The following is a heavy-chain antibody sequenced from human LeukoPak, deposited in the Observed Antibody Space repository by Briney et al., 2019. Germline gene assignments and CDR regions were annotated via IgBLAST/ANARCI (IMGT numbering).Heavy chain of an antibody. V-gene: IGHV3-21*01. J-gene: IGHJ5*02. CDR3: ASLRGYSGYDYLKA. Sequence: GGSLRLSCAASGFTFGSYSMNWVRQAPGKGLEWVSSISSSSSYIYYADSVKGRFTISRDNAKNSLYLQMNSLRAEDTAVYYCASLRGYSGYDYLKAWGQGTLVTVSS. CDR2: ISSSSSYI. D-gene: IGHD5-12*01. CDR1: GFTFGSYS.